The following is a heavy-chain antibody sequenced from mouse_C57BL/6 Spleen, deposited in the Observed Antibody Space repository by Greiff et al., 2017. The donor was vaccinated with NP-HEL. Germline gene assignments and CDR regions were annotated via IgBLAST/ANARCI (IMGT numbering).Heavy chain of an antibody. CDR2: ISPRDGDT. V-gene: IGHV1-81*01. CDR1: GYTFTRYS. D-gene: IGHD1-1*01. CDR3: ARVSYYYGSCADIDY. J-gene: IGHJ2*01. Sequence: QVQLQQSGAELARPGASVKLSCKASGYTFTRYSISWVKQRTGQGLEWIGEISPRDGDTSYNEKFKGKATLTADKSSSTAYMELRSRTSEDSEVDVCARVSYYYGSCADIDYWGQGTTLTGSS.